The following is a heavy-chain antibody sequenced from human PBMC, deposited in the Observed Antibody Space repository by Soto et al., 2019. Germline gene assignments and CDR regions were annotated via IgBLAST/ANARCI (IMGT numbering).Heavy chain of an antibody. CDR1: GFSISTYD. CDR3: AKEDDEWTNGHFER. V-gene: IGHV3-23*01. J-gene: IGHJ3*01. D-gene: IGHD3-9*01. Sequence: EMQLLESGGGWVQPGGSLRLSCADSGFSISTYDMSWVRQTPGKGLEWVSGTSASDGSAYYSDSVRGRFTIARDNSKNTRYVEMNSLRSEDTAIYYCAKEDDEWTNGHFERWGQGTLVTVSS. CDR2: TSASDGSA.